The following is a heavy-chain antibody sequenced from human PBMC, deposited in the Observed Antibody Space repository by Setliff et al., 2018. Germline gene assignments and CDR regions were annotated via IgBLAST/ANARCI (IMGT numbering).Heavy chain of an antibody. D-gene: IGHD3-10*01. Sequence: PGGSLRLSCTASGLSYTNDWVSWVRQAPGKELEWLASINPHGSEKYYADSVNGRFNIPRDNAKNSLSLQMNNLRIEDTAVYYCFGAGTCSYWGQGTLVTVSS. CDR3: FGAGTCSY. J-gene: IGHJ4*02. V-gene: IGHV3-7*01. CDR1: GLSYTNDW. CDR2: INPHGSEK.